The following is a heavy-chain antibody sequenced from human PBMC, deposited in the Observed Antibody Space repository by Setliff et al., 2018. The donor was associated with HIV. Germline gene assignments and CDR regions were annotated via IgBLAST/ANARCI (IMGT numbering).Heavy chain of an antibody. Sequence: SETLSLTCTVSGGSIGSSDYYWGWIRQPPGKGLEWIGSIFYTGRTTYNPSLRSRVTISLDPSKTQFSLSLTSVTAADTAMYYCARRGKTENSYVLNWFDPWGQGILVTVSS. J-gene: IGHJ5*02. CDR2: IFYTGRT. CDR1: GGSIGSSDYY. CDR3: ARRGKTENSYVLNWFDP. D-gene: IGHD5-18*01. V-gene: IGHV4-39*07.